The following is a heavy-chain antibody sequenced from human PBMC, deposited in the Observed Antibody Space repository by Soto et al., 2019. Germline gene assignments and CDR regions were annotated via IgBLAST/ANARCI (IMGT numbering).Heavy chain of an antibody. CDR2: ISGDGGST. CDR3: AKSDYYYYGMDV. D-gene: IGHD2-21*01. V-gene: IGHV3-43*02. Sequence: GGSLRLSCAASGFTFDDYAMYWVRQAPGKGLEWVSLISGDGGSTYYADSVKGRFTISRDNSKNSLYLQMNSLRTEDTALYYCAKSDYYYYGMDVWGQGTTVTVSS. J-gene: IGHJ6*02. CDR1: GFTFDDYA.